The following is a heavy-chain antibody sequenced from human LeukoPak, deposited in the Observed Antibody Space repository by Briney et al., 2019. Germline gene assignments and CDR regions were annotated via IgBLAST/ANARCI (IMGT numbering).Heavy chain of an antibody. J-gene: IGHJ4*02. V-gene: IGHV4-30-2*01. Sequence: SETLSLTCAVSGGSISSGGYSWSWIRQPPGKGLEWIGYIYHSGSTYYNPSLKSRVTISVDRSKNQFSLKLSSVAAADTAVYYCARAGPPPPYSSGWYYYFDYWGQGTLVTVSS. CDR2: IYHSGST. D-gene: IGHD6-19*01. CDR1: GGSISSGGYS. CDR3: ARAGPPPPYSSGWYYYFDY.